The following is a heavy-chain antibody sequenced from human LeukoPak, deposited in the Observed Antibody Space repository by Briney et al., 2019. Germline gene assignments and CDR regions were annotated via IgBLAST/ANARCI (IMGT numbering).Heavy chain of an antibody. CDR1: GYSISSGYY. CDR2: ICHSRST. J-gene: IGHJ6*03. Sequence: PSETLSVTCTVSGYSISSGYYWGWIRQPPGKGLEWIGSICHSRSTYYNPPLKSRVTISVDTSKNQFSLKLSSVTAADTAVYYCASPAMAFIDQGRYNYYYYMDVWGKGTTVTVSS. CDR3: ASPAMAFIDQGRYNYYYYMDV. V-gene: IGHV4-38-2*02. D-gene: IGHD5-18*01.